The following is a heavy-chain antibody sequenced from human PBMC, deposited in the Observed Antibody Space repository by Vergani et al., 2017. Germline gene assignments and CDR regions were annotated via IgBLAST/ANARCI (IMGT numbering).Heavy chain of an antibody. V-gene: IGHV4-34*01. CDR2: INHSGST. J-gene: IGHJ4*02. D-gene: IGHD6-13*01. CDR3: ARGGGGTGYSSSWYLASTRNFDY. CDR1: GGSFSGYY. Sequence: QVQLQQWGAGLLKPSETLSLTCAVYGGSFSGYYWSWIRQPPGKGLEWIGEINHSGSTNYNPSLKSRVTISVDTSKNQLSLKLSSVTAADTAVYYCARGGGGTGYSSSWYLASTRNFDYWGQGTLVTVSS.